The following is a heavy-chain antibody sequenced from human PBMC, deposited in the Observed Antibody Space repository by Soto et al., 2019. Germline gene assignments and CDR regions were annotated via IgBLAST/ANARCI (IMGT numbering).Heavy chain of an antibody. D-gene: IGHD2-21*02. J-gene: IGHJ3*01. CDR1: GFTFNYYW. Sequence: EVQLVESEGGLVQRGGSLRLSCAASGFTFNYYWMHWVRQAPGHGLVWVSHIHSDGSTTTYADSVKGRFTISRDNAKNTLYLQMNSLRAEDTAVYYCVRGDKGGFDLWGQGTTFTVSS. CDR3: VRGDKGGFDL. CDR2: IHSDGSTT. V-gene: IGHV3-74*01.